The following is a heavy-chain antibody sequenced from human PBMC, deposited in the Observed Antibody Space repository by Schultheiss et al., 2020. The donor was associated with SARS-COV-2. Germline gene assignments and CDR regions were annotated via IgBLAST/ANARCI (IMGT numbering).Heavy chain of an antibody. J-gene: IGHJ4*02. CDR3: ARSGYSSYRAY. V-gene: IGHV3-11*04. CDR1: GFTLSDYY. D-gene: IGHD3-22*01. Sequence: GGSLRLSCAASGFTLSDYYMSWIRQAPGKGLEWVAYISGSGSTIYYADSVKGRFTISRDNAKNSLYLQMNSLRAEDSALYYCARSGYSSYRAYWGQGTLVTVSS. CDR2: ISGSGSTI.